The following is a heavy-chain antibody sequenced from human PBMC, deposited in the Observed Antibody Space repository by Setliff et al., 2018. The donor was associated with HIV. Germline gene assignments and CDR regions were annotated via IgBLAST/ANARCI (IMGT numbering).Heavy chain of an antibody. J-gene: IGHJ4*02. V-gene: IGHV4-59*11. CDR2: IYKTGST. D-gene: IGHD1-7*01. CDR3: ARGHTWNYYGGDYFDY. Sequence: KTSETLSLTCTVSGGSISSHYWSWIRQPPGKGLEWIGSIYKTGSTNYNPSLESRVSISVDTSKNQFSLRLSSVTAADTAVYYCARGHTWNYYGGDYFDYWGQGSLVTVSS. CDR1: GGSISSHY.